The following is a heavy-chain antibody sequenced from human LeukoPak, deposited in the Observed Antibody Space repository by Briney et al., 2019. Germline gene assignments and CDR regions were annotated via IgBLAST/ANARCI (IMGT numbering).Heavy chain of an antibody. CDR2: IKQDGSEK. CDR1: GFTFSSYW. J-gene: IGHJ4*02. D-gene: IGHD3-9*01. V-gene: IGHV3-7*01. CDR3: ARDESQAILRYFDWFRY. Sequence: PGGSLRLSCAASGFTFSSYWMSWVRQAPGKGLEWVANIKQDGSEKYYVDSVKGRFTISRDNAKNSLYLQMNSLRAEDTAVYYCARDESQAILRYFDWFRYWGQGTLVTVSS.